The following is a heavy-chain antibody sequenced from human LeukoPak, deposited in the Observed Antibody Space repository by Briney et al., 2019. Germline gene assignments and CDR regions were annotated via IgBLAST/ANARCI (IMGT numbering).Heavy chain of an antibody. CDR3: ARLAVPPGNRGWYYEQ. V-gene: IGHV3-7*03. CDR1: GFIFWNYW. D-gene: IGHD2-2*01. CDR2: IKQGGSEK. Sequence: GGAPRLSCAAPGFIFWNYWVRGGPPGAGGGAGGGAHIKQGGSEKYYVDSVKGRFTISRDNAKNSLDLQMNSLRVEDTAIYYCARLAVPPGNRGWYYEQWGQGTLVTVSS. J-gene: IGHJ4*02.